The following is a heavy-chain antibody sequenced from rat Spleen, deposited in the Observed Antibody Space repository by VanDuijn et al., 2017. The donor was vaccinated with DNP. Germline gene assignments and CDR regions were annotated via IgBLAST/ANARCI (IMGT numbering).Heavy chain of an antibody. CDR2: MWSDGDT. J-gene: IGHJ2*01. Sequence: QVQLKESGPGLVQPSQTLSLTCTVSGFSLTTFGVSWVRQPPGKGLEWMGLMWSDGDTSYNSALKSRLSISRDTSKSQVFLKMNSLQSEDTATYYCARIGGANWGYYFDYWGQGVMVTVSS. D-gene: IGHD5-1*01. CDR3: ARIGGANWGYYFDY. V-gene: IGHV2-32*01. CDR1: GFSLTTFG.